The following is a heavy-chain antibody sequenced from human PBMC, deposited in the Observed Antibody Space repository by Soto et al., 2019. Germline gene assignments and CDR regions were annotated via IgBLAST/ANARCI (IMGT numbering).Heavy chain of an antibody. CDR1: GFTFSSYA. CDR3: ASSLIIQQLVDGFGLGV. J-gene: IGHJ6*04. V-gene: IGHV3-23*01. D-gene: IGHD6-13*01. CDR2: IGESGTPT. Sequence: PGGALRLSCAASGFTFSSYALKWGRQAPGKGLEWVSLIGESGTPTYYADSVKGRFTISRDNSGNTLFLEMYSLRAEDTAVYYCASSLIIQQLVDGFGLGVWGKGTTVTVSS.